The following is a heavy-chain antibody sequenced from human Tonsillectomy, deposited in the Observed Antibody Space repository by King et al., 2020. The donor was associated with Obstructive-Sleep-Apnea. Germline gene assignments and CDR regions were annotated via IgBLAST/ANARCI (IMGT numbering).Heavy chain of an antibody. J-gene: IGHJ4*02. CDR1: GFTFSSYS. V-gene: IGHV3-48*04. D-gene: IGHD6-13*01. CDR3: ARVSGATYSPENFDY. CDR2: ITSRSSTI. Sequence: VQLVQSGGGLVQPGGSLRLSCAASGFTFSSYSMNWVRQAPGKGPEWSSYITSRSSTIYYANSVKGRFTISRDNAKKSLYLQMNSLRAEDTAVYYGARVSGATYSPENFDYWGQGTLVTVSS.